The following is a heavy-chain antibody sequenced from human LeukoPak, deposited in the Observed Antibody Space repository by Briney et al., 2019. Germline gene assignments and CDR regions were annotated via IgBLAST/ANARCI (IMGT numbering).Heavy chain of an antibody. CDR3: ARAGSITIFGVVIMAAFDI. CDR1: GYTFTSYD. D-gene: IGHD3-3*01. CDR2: MNPNSGNT. J-gene: IGHJ3*02. V-gene: IGHV1-8*03. Sequence: GASVKVSCKASGYTFTSYDINWVRQATGQGLEWMGWMNPNSGNTGYAQKFQGRVTITRNTSISTAYMELSSLRSEDTAVYYSARAGSITIFGVVIMAAFDIWGQGTMVTVSS.